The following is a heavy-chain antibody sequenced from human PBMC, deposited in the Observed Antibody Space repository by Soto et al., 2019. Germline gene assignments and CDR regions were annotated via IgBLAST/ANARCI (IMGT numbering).Heavy chain of an antibody. Sequence: SETLSLTCTVSGGSISSYYWSWIRQPPGKGLEWIGYIYYSGSTNYNPSLKSRVTISVDTSKNQFSLKLSSVTAADTAVYYCARSTMVRGVIGYYYYMEVWGKGTTVTVSS. V-gene: IGHV4-59*08. J-gene: IGHJ6*03. CDR3: ARSTMVRGVIGYYYYMEV. CDR1: GGSISSYY. CDR2: IYYSGST. D-gene: IGHD3-10*01.